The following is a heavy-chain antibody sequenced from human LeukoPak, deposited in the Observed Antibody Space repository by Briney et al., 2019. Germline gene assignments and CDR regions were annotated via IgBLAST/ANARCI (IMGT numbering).Heavy chain of an antibody. J-gene: IGHJ4*02. CDR1: GGSISSHY. Sequence: SETPSLTCTVSGGSISSHYWSWIRQPPGKGLEWIGYIYYRGSTNYNPSLKSRVTMSLDTSKNQLFLKLSSVTAADTAVYYCATMVQGVHTYFGSWGQGNLVAVSS. CDR3: ATMVQGVHTYFGS. D-gene: IGHD3-10*01. V-gene: IGHV4-59*11. CDR2: IYYRGST.